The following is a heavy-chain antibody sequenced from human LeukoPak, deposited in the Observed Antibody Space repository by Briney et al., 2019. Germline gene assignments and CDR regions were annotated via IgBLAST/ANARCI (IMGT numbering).Heavy chain of an antibody. CDR2: ISGSGGST. V-gene: IGHV3-23*01. CDR1: GFTFGSYE. Sequence: GGSLRLSCAASGFTFGSYEMNWVRQAPGKGLEWVSAISGSGGSTYYADSVKGRFTISRDNSKNTLYLQMNSLRAEDTAVYYCAKDHKPTYYYDSSGYPIDYWGQGTLVTVSS. J-gene: IGHJ4*02. CDR3: AKDHKPTYYYDSSGYPIDY. D-gene: IGHD3-22*01.